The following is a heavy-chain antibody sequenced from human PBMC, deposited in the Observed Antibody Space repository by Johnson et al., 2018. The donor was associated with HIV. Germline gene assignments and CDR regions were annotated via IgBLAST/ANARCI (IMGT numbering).Heavy chain of an antibody. D-gene: IGHD3-22*01. V-gene: IGHV3-33*01. CDR3: ARERDYYDSSGYWVDAFDI. Sequence: QLVESGGGVVQPGRSLRLSCAASGFTFSSYGMHWVRQAPGKGLEWVAVIWYDGSNKYYADSVKGRFTISRDNSKNTLYLQMNSLRAEDTAVYYCARERDYYDSSGYWVDAFDIWGQGTMVTVSS. J-gene: IGHJ3*02. CDR1: GFTFSSYG. CDR2: IWYDGSNK.